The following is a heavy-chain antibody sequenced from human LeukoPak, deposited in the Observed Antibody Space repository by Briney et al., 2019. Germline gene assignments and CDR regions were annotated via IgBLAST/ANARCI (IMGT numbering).Heavy chain of an antibody. CDR1: GYTFTGYY. CDR3: ARDPSSSWTYYFDY. V-gene: IGHV1-2*06. J-gene: IGHJ4*02. CDR2: INPNSGGT. D-gene: IGHD6-13*01. Sequence: ASVKVSCKSSGYTFTGYYMHWVRQAPGQGLEWMGRINPNSGGTNYAQKFQGRVTMTRDTSISTTYMELNRLRSDDTAVYYCARDPSSSWTYYFDYWGQGTLVTVSS.